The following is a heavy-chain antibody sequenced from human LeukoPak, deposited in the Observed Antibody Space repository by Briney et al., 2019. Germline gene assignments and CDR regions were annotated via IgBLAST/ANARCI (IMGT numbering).Heavy chain of an antibody. CDR1: GYTFTDYY. V-gene: IGHV1-2*02. CDR3: AREGGGSGYVIFDY. Sequence: ASVKVSCKASGYTFTDYYIHWVRQAPGQGLEWMGWIIPDSGDTNYAQKFQGRVTMTRDTSISTAHMELSRPRSDDTAVYYCAREGGGSGYVIFDYWGQGTLVTVSS. D-gene: IGHD5-12*01. CDR2: IIPDSGDT. J-gene: IGHJ4*02.